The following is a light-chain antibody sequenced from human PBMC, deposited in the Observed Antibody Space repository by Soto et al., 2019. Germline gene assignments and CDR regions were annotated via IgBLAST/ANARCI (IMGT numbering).Light chain of an antibody. CDR2: GAS. V-gene: IGKV3-20*01. CDR1: QSVSSSY. Sequence: EIVLTQSPGTLSLSPGERATLSCRASQSVSSSYLAWYQQKPGQAPRLLTYGASSRATGIPDRFSGSGSGTDFTLTISRLEPEDFAVHYCQQYGSSPWKFGQGTKVDIK. CDR3: QQYGSSPWK. J-gene: IGKJ1*01.